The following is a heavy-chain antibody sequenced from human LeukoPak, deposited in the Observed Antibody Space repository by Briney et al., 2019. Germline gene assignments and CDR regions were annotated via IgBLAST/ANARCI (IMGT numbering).Heavy chain of an antibody. J-gene: IGHJ3*02. CDR1: GFTVSSNY. V-gene: IGHV3-53*01. CDR3: ARDSPLVAFDI. Sequence: PGGPLRLSCAASGFTVSSNYMSWVRQAPGKALEWVSVIYSSGSTYYADSVKGRFTNYRDNSKNTLYLQMNSLRAEDTAVYYCARDSPLVAFDIWGQGTMVTVSS. D-gene: IGHD2-8*02. CDR2: IYSSGST.